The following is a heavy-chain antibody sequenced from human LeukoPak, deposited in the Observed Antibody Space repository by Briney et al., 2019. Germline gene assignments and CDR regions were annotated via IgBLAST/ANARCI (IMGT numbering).Heavy chain of an antibody. CDR1: GYTFIDYY. V-gene: IGHV1-2*04. D-gene: IGHD1-26*01. CDR3: ARRRKELQAFDF. J-gene: IGHJ3*01. CDR2: INPKTGAT. Sequence: GASVKVSCKTYGYTFIDYYIHWVRQAPGQGLEWMGWINPKTGATKSAQKFQDWVTLTGDTYMNTAYLEVTGLNSDDTAVYYCARRRKELQAFDFWGQGTSVTLSS.